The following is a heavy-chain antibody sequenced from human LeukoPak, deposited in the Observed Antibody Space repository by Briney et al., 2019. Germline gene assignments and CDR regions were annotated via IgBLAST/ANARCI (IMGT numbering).Heavy chain of an antibody. V-gene: IGHV1-2*06. D-gene: IGHD3-3*01. J-gene: IGHJ4*02. CDR1: GYTFTGYT. CDR2: INPNSGGT. CDR3: ARVGPAGILRFLEWFDY. Sequence: VASVKVSCKASGYTFTGYTMHWGRQAPGQGLEWMGRINPNSGGTTYAQTFQGRVTTTRDTSISTAYMELSRLRSYDTSVYYWARVGPAGILRFLEWFDYWGQGTLVTVSS.